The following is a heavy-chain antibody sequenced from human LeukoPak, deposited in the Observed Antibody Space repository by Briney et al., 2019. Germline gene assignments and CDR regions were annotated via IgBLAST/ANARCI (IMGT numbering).Heavy chain of an antibody. CDR1: GGSISSYY. CDR3: ARSPSVTTLLYYFDY. J-gene: IGHJ4*02. Sequence: SETLSLTCTVSGGSISSYYWSWTRQPPGKGLEWIGYIYYSGSTNYNPSLKSRVTISVDTSKNQFSLKLSSVTAADTAVYYCARSPSVTTLLYYFDYWGQGTLVTVSS. D-gene: IGHD4-17*01. CDR2: IYYSGST. V-gene: IGHV4-59*08.